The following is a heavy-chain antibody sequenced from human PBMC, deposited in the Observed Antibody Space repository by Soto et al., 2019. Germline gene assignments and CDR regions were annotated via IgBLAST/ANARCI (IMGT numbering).Heavy chain of an antibody. D-gene: IGHD4-17*01. CDR1: GGSISSGGYY. J-gene: IGHJ6*02. V-gene: IGHV4-31*03. CDR2: IYYSGST. CDR3: ARGAVKYYYGMDV. Sequence: SETLSLTCTVSGGSISSGGYYWSWIRQHPGKGLEWIGYIYYSGSTYYNPSLKSRVTISVDTSKNQLSLKLSSVTAADTAVYYCARGAVKYYYGMDVWGQGTTVTVSS.